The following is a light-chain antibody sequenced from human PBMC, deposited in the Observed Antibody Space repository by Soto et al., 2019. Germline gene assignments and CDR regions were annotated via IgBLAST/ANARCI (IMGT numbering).Light chain of an antibody. V-gene: IGLV2-14*01. J-gene: IGLJ2*01. CDR1: SSDIGGYNY. CDR3: ASCTSTSTVI. CDR2: EVS. Sequence: QSVLTKPASVSGAPGQSITISCTGTSSDIGGYNYVSWYQQHPGKAPKVMIYEVSKRPSGVSNRFSGSKSGNTASLTISGLPAEDEAAYFCASCTSTSTVIFGGGTKLTVL.